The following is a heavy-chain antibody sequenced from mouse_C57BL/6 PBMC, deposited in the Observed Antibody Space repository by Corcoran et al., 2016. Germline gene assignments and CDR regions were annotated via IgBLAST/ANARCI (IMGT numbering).Heavy chain of an antibody. CDR2: INPNNGGT. D-gene: IGHD2-5*01. CDR1: GYTFTDYY. Sequence: EVQLQQSGPELVKPGASVKISCKASGYTFTDYYMNWVKQSHGKSLEWIGDINPNNGGTSYNQKFKGKATLTVDKSSSTAYMELRSLTSEDSAVYYCAIYSNYWYFDVWGTGTTVTVSS. V-gene: IGHV1-26*01. J-gene: IGHJ1*03. CDR3: AIYSNYWYFDV.